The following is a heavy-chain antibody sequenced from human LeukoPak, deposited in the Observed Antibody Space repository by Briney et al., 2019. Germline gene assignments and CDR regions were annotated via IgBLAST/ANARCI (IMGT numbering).Heavy chain of an antibody. J-gene: IGHJ4*02. V-gene: IGHV6-1*01. Sequence: SQTLSLTCALSGDSVSSNSAAWNWIRQSPSRGLEWLGRTYYRSKWYNDYAVSVKSRITINPDTSKNQFSLQLNSVTPEDTAVYYCARGLGYSSGWYPPQGYYFDYWGQGTLVTVSS. D-gene: IGHD6-19*01. CDR1: GDSVSSNSAA. CDR2: TYYRSKWYN. CDR3: ARGLGYSSGWYPPQGYYFDY.